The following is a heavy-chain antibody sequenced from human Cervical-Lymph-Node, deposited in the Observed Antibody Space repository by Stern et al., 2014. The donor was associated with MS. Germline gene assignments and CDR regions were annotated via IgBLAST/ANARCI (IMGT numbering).Heavy chain of an antibody. D-gene: IGHD5/OR15-5a*01. J-gene: IGHJ4*02. CDR3: VRERSSRGFDY. CDR1: GYTFTSYS. Sequence: VQLVQSGGDVVQPGSSLKVSCETAGYTFTSYSMNWVRQAPGKGLEWVAVRSYDGNPKYDADSVKGRFTISRDNSKNTLYLQMSSLRAEDAAVYYCVRERSSRGFDYWGQGSLVTVSS. V-gene: IGHV3-30-3*01. CDR2: RSYDGNPK.